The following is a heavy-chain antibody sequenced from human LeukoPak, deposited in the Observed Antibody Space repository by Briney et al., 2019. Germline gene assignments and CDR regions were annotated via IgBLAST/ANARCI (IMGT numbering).Heavy chain of an antibody. J-gene: IGHJ4*02. Sequence: PSETLSLTCAVSGYSISSGYYWGWIRQPPGKGLEWIGSIYYSGSTYYNPSLKSRVTISVDTSKNQFSLKLSSVTAADTAVYYCARGRSGYDSHWGQGTLVTVSS. CDR2: IYYSGST. D-gene: IGHD5-12*01. CDR3: ARGRSGYDSH. V-gene: IGHV4-38-2*01. CDR1: GYSISSGYY.